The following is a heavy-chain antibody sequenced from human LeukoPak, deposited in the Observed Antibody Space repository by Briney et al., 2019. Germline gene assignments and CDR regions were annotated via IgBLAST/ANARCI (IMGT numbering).Heavy chain of an antibody. CDR1: GYTFTGYY. CDR2: INPNSGGT. CDR3: ARVSVTRNYYYYGMDV. J-gene: IGHJ6*02. V-gene: IGHV1-2*02. Sequence: GASVKVSCKASGYTFTGYYMHWVRQAPGQGLEWMGWINPNSGGTNYAQKFQGRVTMTRDTSISTAYMELSRLRSDDTAVYYCARVSVTRNYYYYGMDVWGQGTTVTVSS. D-gene: IGHD4-17*01.